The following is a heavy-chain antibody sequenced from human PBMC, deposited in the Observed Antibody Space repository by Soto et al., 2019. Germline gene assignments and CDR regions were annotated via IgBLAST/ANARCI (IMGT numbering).Heavy chain of an antibody. CDR2: VYYNENT. V-gene: IGHV4-39*01. Sequence: PETLSLTCSVSGASINNFAYYWGWIRQPPGKGLEWIGTVYYNENTYYNPSLRSRVALSVDTAKNQFSLNLRSVTAADTAVYLCARRERYLGSPGWFDPWGQGSPVT. D-gene: IGHD1-26*01. J-gene: IGHJ5*01. CDR1: GASINNFAYY. CDR3: ARRERYLGSPGWFDP.